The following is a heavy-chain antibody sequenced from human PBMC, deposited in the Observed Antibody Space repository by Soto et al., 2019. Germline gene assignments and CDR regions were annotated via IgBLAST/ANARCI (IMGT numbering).Heavy chain of an antibody. V-gene: IGHV3-30*18. CDR3: AKEVYYDSSGYYYIYGYGMDV. CDR2: ISYDGSNK. J-gene: IGHJ6*02. CDR1: GFTFSSYG. D-gene: IGHD3-22*01. Sequence: GSLRLSCAASGFTFSSYGMHWVRQAPGKGLEWVAVISYDGSNKYYADSVKGRFTISRDNSKNTLYLQMNSLRAEDTAVYYCAKEVYYDSSGYYYIYGYGMDVWGQGTTVTVSS.